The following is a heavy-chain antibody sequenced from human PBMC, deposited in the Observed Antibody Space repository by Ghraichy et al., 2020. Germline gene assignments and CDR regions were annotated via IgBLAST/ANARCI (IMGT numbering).Heavy chain of an antibody. CDR1: GYTFTGHS. D-gene: IGHD2-8*02. Sequence: ASVKVSCKASGYTFTGHSLHWVRQAPGQGLEWVGWMNPNSGATTYPQKFQGRVTVTRDTSINTVYMEVRSLTSEDTAVYYCVTETVTGGRFDDWGQGSLVTVSS. V-gene: IGHV1-2*02. CDR2: MNPNSGAT. J-gene: IGHJ4*02. CDR3: VTETVTGGRFDD.